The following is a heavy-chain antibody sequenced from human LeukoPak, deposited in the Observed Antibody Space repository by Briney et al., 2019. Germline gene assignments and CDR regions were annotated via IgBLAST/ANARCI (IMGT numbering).Heavy chain of an antibody. J-gene: IGHJ3*02. CDR2: IYYSGST. V-gene: IGHV4-59*12. Sequence: SETLSLTCTVSGGSISSYYWNWIRQPPGKGLEWIGYIYYSGSTNYNPSLKSRVTISVDTSKNQFSLKLSSVTAADTAVYYCARSAMVRGLWIALDIWGQGTMVTVSS. CDR3: ARSAMVRGLWIALDI. CDR1: GGSISSYY. D-gene: IGHD3-10*01.